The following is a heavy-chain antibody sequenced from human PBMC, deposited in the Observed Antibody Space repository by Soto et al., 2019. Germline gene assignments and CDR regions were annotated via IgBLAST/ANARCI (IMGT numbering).Heavy chain of an antibody. CDR2: IIPIFGTA. CDR3: ERDGKGYSIIWSTYYYYGMDV. J-gene: IGHJ6*02. D-gene: IGHD6-13*01. Sequence: SVKVSCKASGGTFSSYAISWVRQAPGQGLEWMGGIIPIFGTANYAQKFQGRVTITTDESTSTAYMELRSLRSEDTAVYYCERDGKGYSIIWSTYYYYGMDVWGQGITVSVS. V-gene: IGHV1-69*05. CDR1: GGTFSSYA.